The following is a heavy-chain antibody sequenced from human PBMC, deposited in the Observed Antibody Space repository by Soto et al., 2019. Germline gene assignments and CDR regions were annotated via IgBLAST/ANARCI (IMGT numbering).Heavy chain of an antibody. CDR1: GGSISSGGYY. V-gene: IGHV4-31*03. CDR3: ARGIVVVAATLTTGFDY. CDR2: IYYSGST. J-gene: IGHJ4*02. Sequence: SETLSLTCTVSGGSISSGGYYWSWIRQHPGKGLEWIGYIYYSGSTYYNPSLKSRVTISVDTSKNQFSLKLSSVAAADTAVYYCARGIVVVAATLTTGFDYWGQGTLVTVSS. D-gene: IGHD2-15*01.